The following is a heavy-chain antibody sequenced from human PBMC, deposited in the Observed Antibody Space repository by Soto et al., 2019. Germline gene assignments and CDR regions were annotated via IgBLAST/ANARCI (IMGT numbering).Heavy chain of an antibody. V-gene: IGHV2-5*02. CDR3: AHRDYSSSWYVDWFDP. Sequence: GPTLVHPTQTLTLTSTFSGFSLSTSGVGVGWIRQPPGKALEWLALIYWDDDKRYSPSLKSRLTITKDTSKNQVVLTMTNMDPVDTATYYCAHRDYSSSWYVDWFDPWGQGTLVTVSS. CDR2: IYWDDDK. J-gene: IGHJ5*02. CDR1: GFSLSTSGVG. D-gene: IGHD6-13*01.